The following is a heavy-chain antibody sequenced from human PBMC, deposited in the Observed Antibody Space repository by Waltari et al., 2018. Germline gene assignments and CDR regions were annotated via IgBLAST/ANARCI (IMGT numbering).Heavy chain of an antibody. D-gene: IGHD3-10*01. CDR1: KITYNW. Sequence: EVQLVESGGGLVQTGGSLRLDCAASKITYNWMDWVRQPPGKGLEWVANINLDGSERYYVDSVRGRFTISRDNAKKTLYVQMNSLRVEDTAVYYCATDRGWNSFDYWGQGTLVTVSS. CDR2: INLDGSER. J-gene: IGHJ4*02. V-gene: IGHV3-7*01. CDR3: ATDRGWNSFDY.